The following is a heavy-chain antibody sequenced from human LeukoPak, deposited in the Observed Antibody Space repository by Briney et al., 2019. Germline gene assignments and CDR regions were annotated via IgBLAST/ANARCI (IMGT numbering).Heavy chain of an antibody. V-gene: IGHV4-39*01. Sequence: SETLSLTCTVSGGSISSSSYDWGWIRQPPGKGLEWIGTIFYSGSTYYSPSLKSRVTMSVDTSKSQFSLKLTSVPAADTAVYYCASHLRYGSGYYYIDYWGQGTLVTVSS. D-gene: IGHD3-10*01. CDR3: ASHLRYGSGYYYIDY. J-gene: IGHJ4*02. CDR1: GGSISSSSYD. CDR2: IFYSGST.